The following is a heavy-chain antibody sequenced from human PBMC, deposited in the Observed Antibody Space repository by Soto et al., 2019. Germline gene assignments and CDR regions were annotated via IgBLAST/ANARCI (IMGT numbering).Heavy chain of an antibody. V-gene: IGHV4-31*03. CDR1: GDSISRNENY. J-gene: IGHJ4*02. D-gene: IGHD2-15*01. CDR3: ARVRIVNHPSPTPGRLHFDF. CDR2: IHYSGST. Sequence: QVQLQESGPGLVRPSETLSLTCTVSGDSISRNENYWSWIRQHPGQGLEWIGYIHYSGSTYYTPSLNRRGPISVDRATTQCCLNLTSVTAADTAVHFCARVRIVNHPSPTPGRLHFDFCGQGALVPVSS.